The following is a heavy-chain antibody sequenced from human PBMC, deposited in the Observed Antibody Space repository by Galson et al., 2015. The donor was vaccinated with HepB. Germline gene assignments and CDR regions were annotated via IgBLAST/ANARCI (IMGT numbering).Heavy chain of an antibody. CDR1: GYTFTSYD. J-gene: IGHJ5*02. CDR2: MNPNTSNT. V-gene: IGHV1-8*01. CDR3: VRGAEQWLASSGPRNWFDP. Sequence: SVKVSCKASGYTFTSYDINWVRQATGQGLEWMGWMNPNTSNTGYAQTFQGRVTMSSNTPTSTAYLELSSVRFEDTAVYYCVRGAEQWLASSGPRNWFDPWGQGTLVSVSS. D-gene: IGHD6-19*01.